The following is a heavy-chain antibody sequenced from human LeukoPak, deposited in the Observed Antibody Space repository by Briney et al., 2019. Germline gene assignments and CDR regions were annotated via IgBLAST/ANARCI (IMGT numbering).Heavy chain of an antibody. CDR1: GYTFTSYG. D-gene: IGHD4-17*01. V-gene: IGHV1-18*01. CDR2: IGAYNGNT. CDR3: ARDLDGDYPLGY. Sequence: ASVKVSCKASGYTFTSYGISWVRQAPGQGLEWMGWIGAYNGNTNYAQKLQGRVTMTTDTSTSTAYMALRSLRSDDTAVYYCARDLDGDYPLGYWGQGTLVTVSS. J-gene: IGHJ4*02.